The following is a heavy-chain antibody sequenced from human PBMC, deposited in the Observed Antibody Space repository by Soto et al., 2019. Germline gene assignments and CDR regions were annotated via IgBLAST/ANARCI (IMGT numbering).Heavy chain of an antibody. Sequence: GGSLRLSCAASGFTFDDYTMHWVRQAPGKGLEWVSLISWDGGSTYYADSVKGRFTISRDNSKNTLSLQMNSLGTEDTAIYYCAKAILPGYPYYFDYWGQGTLVTVSS. D-gene: IGHD5-18*01. CDR2: ISWDGGST. CDR1: GFTFDDYT. CDR3: AKAILPGYPYYFDY. J-gene: IGHJ4*02. V-gene: IGHV3-43*01.